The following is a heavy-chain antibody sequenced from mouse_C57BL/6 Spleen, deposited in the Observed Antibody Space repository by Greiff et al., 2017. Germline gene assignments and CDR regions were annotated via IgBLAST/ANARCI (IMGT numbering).Heavy chain of an antibody. D-gene: IGHD1-1*01. Sequence: DVMLVESGGGLVQPKGSLKLSCAASGFSFNTYAMNWVRQAPGKGLEWVARIRSKSNNYATYYADSVKDRFTISRDDSESMLYLQMNNLKTEDTAMYYCVRGSLGYGSPYAMDYWGQGTSVTVSS. J-gene: IGHJ4*01. CDR2: IRSKSNNYAT. CDR1: GFSFNTYA. V-gene: IGHV10-1*01. CDR3: VRGSLGYGSPYAMDY.